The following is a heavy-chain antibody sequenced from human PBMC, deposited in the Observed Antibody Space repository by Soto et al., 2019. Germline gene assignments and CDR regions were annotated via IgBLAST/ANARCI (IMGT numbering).Heavy chain of an antibody. V-gene: IGHV5-10-1*01. CDR3: ARQNAARENYYYGMDV. D-gene: IGHD6-6*01. CDR2: IDPSDSYA. CDR1: GYSFTSYW. Sequence: GESLKISFKGSGYSFTSYWISWVRQMPGKGLEWMGRIDPSDSYAKYSPSFQGHVTISADKSISTAYLQWSSLKASDTAMYYCARQNAARENYYYGMDVWGQGTTVTVSS. J-gene: IGHJ6*02.